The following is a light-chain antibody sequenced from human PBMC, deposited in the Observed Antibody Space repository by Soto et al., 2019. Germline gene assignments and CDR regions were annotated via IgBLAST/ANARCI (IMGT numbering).Light chain of an antibody. CDR3: SSYTSSSTLV. J-gene: IGLJ2*01. V-gene: IGLV2-14*01. CDR1: SSDVGGYNY. Sequence: QSALTQPASVSGSPGQSITISCTGTSSDVGGYNYVSWYQQHPGKAPKLMIYDVSNRPSGVSNRFSGSKSGNTASLNISGXXXXXXXXXXCSSYTSSSTLVFGGGTKLTV. CDR2: DVS.